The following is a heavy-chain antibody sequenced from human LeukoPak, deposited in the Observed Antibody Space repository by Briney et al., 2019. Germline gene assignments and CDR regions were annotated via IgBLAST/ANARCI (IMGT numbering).Heavy chain of an antibody. D-gene: IGHD6-19*01. J-gene: IGHJ4*02. CDR3: ARDLYAGYTSGWDFDY. CDR1: GFTFSDYY. CDR2: ISSSGSTI. V-gene: IGHV3-11*01. Sequence: GGSLRLSCAASGFTFSDYYMSWIRQAPGKGLEWVSYISSSGSTIYYADSVKGRFTISRDNAKNSLYLQMNSLRAEDTAVYYCARDLYAGYTSGWDFDYWGQGTLVTVSS.